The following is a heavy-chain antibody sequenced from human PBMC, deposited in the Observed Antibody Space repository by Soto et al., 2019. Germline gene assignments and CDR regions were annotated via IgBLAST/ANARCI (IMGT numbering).Heavy chain of an antibody. J-gene: IGHJ4*02. CDR1: GFSFSGYA. D-gene: IGHD3-22*01. CDR3: ARSYDSSGYYHFDY. CDR2: ISYDGSNK. Sequence: ESGGGVVQPGRSLRLSCAASGFSFSGYAMHWVRQAPGKGLEWVAVISYDGSNKYYTDSVKGRFTISRDNSKNTMYLQMNSLRAEDTAVYYCARSYDSSGYYHFDYWGQGTLVTVSS. V-gene: IGHV3-30-3*01.